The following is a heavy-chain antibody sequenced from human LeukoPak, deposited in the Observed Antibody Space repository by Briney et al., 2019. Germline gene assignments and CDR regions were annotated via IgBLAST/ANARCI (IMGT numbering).Heavy chain of an antibody. CDR2: IIPIFGTA. J-gene: IGHJ5*02. D-gene: IGHD3-9*01. V-gene: IGHV1-69*05. Sequence: ASVKVSCKASGGTFSSYAISWVRQAPGQGLEWMGAIIPIFGTANYAQKFQGRVTITTDESTSTAYMELGSLRSEDTAVYYCARVITSTGTFDPWGQGTLVTVSS. CDR1: GGTFSSYA. CDR3: ARVITSTGTFDP.